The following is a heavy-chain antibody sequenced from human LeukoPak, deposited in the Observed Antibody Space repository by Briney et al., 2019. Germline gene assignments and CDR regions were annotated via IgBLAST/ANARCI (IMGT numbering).Heavy chain of an antibody. CDR3: AKGAASASYYYMDV. Sequence: GGSLRLSCAASGFTFSSYGISWVRQAPGKGLEWVSSISGSGTNTYYADSVKGRFPISRDNPKNTLYLQMSSLRAEDTAIYYCAKGAASASYYYMDVWGKGTTVTVSS. CDR1: GFTFSSYG. V-gene: IGHV3-23*01. CDR2: ISGSGTNT. D-gene: IGHD2-15*01. J-gene: IGHJ6*03.